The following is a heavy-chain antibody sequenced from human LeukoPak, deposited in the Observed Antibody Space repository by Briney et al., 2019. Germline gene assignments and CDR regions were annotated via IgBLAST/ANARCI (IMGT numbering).Heavy chain of an antibody. D-gene: IGHD5-18*01. CDR3: AKMDTAMVKDY. CDR1: GFTFSGDN. Sequence: GGSLRLSCAASGFTFSGDNMNWVRQAPGKGPEWVSAISGSGGSTYYADSVKGRFTISRDNSKNTLYLQMNSLRAEDTAVYYCAKMDTAMVKDYWGQGTLVTVSS. V-gene: IGHV3-23*01. CDR2: ISGSGGST. J-gene: IGHJ4*02.